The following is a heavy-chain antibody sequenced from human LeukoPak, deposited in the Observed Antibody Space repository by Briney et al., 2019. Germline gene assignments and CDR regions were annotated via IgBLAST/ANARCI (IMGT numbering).Heavy chain of an antibody. Sequence: SETLSLTCTVFGGSISSYYWSWIRQPAGKGLEWIGRIYTGGSTNYNPSLKSRVTMSVDTSKNQFSLKLSSVTAADTAVYYCARPQSGLGWFDPWGQGTLVTVSS. CDR2: IYTGGST. CDR1: GGSISSYY. J-gene: IGHJ5*02. CDR3: ARPQSGLGWFDP. V-gene: IGHV4-4*07.